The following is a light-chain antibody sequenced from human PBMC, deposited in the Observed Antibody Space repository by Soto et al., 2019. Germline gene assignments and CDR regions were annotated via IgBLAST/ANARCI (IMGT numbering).Light chain of an antibody. CDR1: QTVNNNY. Sequence: IQMSQSPSSLSASVGDRVSITCRASQTVNNNYVNWYQQKPGEAPKLLIYIASGLQSGVPSRFNGSGSGTDFTPHINSLQPDDVATYFCQQTSSSPLSFGGGTKVEIK. CDR2: IAS. CDR3: QQTSSSPLS. V-gene: IGKV1-39*01. J-gene: IGKJ4*01.